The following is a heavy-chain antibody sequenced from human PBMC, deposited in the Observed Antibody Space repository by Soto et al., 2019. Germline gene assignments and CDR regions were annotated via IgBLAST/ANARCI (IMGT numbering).Heavy chain of an antibody. CDR2: ISWNSGSI. J-gene: IGHJ6*02. CDR1: GFTFDDYA. CDR3: ASVDSYYYGMDV. Sequence: QPGGSLRLSCAASGFTFDDYAMHWVRQAPGKGLEWVSGISWNSGSIGYADSVKGRFTISRDNAKNSLYLQMNSLRAEDTALYYCASVDSYYYGMDVWGQGTTVTVSS. V-gene: IGHV3-9*01.